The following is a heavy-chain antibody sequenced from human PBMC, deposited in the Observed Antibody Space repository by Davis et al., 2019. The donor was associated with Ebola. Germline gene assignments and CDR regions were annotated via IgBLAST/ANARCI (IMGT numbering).Heavy chain of an antibody. CDR1: GGSISSGGYY. Sequence: MPSETLSLTCTVSGGSISSGGYYWSWIRQHPGKGLEWIGYIYYSGSTYYNPSLKSRVTISVDTSKNQFSLKLSSVTAADTAVYYCARDLLTGTTWDYWGQGTLVTVSS. CDR2: IYYSGST. CDR3: ARDLLTGTTWDY. J-gene: IGHJ4*02. V-gene: IGHV4-31*03. D-gene: IGHD1-20*01.